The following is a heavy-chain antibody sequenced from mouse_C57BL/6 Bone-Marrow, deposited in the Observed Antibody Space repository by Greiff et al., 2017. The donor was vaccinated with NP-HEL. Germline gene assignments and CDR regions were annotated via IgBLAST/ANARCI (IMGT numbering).Heavy chain of an antibody. CDR2: ISNGGGST. CDR1: GFTFSNYY. CDR3: ARPYGNYLFAY. D-gene: IGHD2-10*02. Sequence: DVQLVESGGGLVQPGGSLKLPCAASGFTFSNYYMYWVRQTPEKRLEWVAYISNGGGSTYYPDTVKGRFTISRDNAKNTLYLQMSRLKSEDTAMYYCARPYGNYLFAYWGQGTLVTVSA. J-gene: IGHJ3*01. V-gene: IGHV5-12*01.